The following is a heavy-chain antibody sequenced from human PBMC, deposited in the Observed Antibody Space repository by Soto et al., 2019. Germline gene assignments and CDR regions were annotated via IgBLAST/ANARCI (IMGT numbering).Heavy chain of an antibody. CDR3: ARWQGTYYDVWSGSAGGMDV. J-gene: IGHJ6*02. CDR1: GFTFSSYW. V-gene: IGHV3-7*03. D-gene: IGHD3-3*01. Sequence: EVQLVESGGGLVQPGGSLRLSCAASGFTFSSYWMSWVRQAPGKGLEWVANIKQDGSEKYYVDSVKGRFTISRDNAKNSLYLQMNSLRAEDTAVYYCARWQGTYYDVWSGSAGGMDVWGQGTPVTVSS. CDR2: IKQDGSEK.